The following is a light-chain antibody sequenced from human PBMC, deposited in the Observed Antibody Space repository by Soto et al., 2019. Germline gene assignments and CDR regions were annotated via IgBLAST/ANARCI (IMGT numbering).Light chain of an antibody. CDR1: QSVSTW. CDR2: KAS. J-gene: IGKJ2*01. V-gene: IGKV1-5*03. CDR3: QQYEDSSPYT. Sequence: DIQMTQSPSTLSASVGERVTITCRASQSVSTWLAWYQQKPGKAPRLLIYKASTLESGVPSRFSGSGSGTEFTLTISSLQPDDFATYYCQQYEDSSPYTFGQGTRLDI.